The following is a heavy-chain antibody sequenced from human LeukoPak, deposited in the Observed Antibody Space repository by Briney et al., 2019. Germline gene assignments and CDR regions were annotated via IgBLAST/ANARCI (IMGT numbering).Heavy chain of an antibody. CDR2: INPNSGGT. D-gene: IGHD6-13*01. CDR1: GYTFTVYY. Sequence: PSVKVSCKASGYTFTVYYMHWVRQAPGQGLECMGWINPNSGGTNYAQKFQGRVTMTRDASNSTAYMELSRLRSDDTAVYYGARVSSGSWYPSSFNRYGMDVWGQGTTVTVSS. V-gene: IGHV1-2*02. J-gene: IGHJ6*02. CDR3: ARVSSGSWYPSSFNRYGMDV.